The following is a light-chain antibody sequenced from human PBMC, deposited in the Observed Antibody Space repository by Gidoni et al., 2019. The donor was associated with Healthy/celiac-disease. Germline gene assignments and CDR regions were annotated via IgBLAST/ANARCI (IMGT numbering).Light chain of an antibody. CDR1: QSISSW. J-gene: IGKJ2*01. Sequence: DIQMTQSPSTLSASVGDRVTITCRASQSISSWFAWYQQKPGKAPKLLIYKAYSLESGVPSRFSGSGSGTEFTLTISSLQPDDFATYYCQQYNSYPYTFGQGTKLEIK. CDR3: QQYNSYPYT. CDR2: KAY. V-gene: IGKV1-5*03.